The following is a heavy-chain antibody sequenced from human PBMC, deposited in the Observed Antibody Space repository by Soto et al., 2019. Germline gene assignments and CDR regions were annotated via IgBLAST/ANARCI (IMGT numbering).Heavy chain of an antibody. J-gene: IGHJ6*02. CDR1: GGSISSYY. CDR3: ARVSGSYYYGMDV. D-gene: IGHD1-26*01. V-gene: IGHV4-59*12. CDR2: IYYSGST. Sequence: PSETLSLTCTVSGGSISSYYWSWIRQPPGKGLEWIGYIYYSGSTNYNPSLKGRVTISVDKSKNQFSLKLSSVTAADTAVYYCARVSGSYYYGMDVWGQGTTVTVSS.